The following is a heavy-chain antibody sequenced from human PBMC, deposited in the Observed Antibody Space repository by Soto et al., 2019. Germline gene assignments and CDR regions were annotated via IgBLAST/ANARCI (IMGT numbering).Heavy chain of an antibody. CDR3: PRTPMALGFLYCIDV. V-gene: IGHV4-31*03. CDR2: TSYSHRT. D-gene: IGHD3-10*01. Sequence: SETLSLTCTVSVGSITSGSYYWRWLRPHAGKGLEWIRSTSYSHRTYYNPSLKSRVTISVDTSKNQFSLKLSSVTAAATAVYYGPRTPMALGFLYCIDVLGQGTTVT. J-gene: IGHJ6*01. CDR1: VGSITSGSYY.